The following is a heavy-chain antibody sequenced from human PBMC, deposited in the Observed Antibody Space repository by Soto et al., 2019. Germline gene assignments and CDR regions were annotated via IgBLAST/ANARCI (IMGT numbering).Heavy chain of an antibody. CDR1: GGSISSYY. V-gene: IGHV4-59*08. J-gene: IGHJ3*02. D-gene: IGHD1-26*01. CDR2: IYYSGST. CDR3: ASTTSDTDAFGI. Sequence: SETLSLTCTVSGGSISSYYWSWIRQPPGKGLEWIGYIYYSGSTNYNPSLKSRVTISVDTSKNQFSLKLSSVTAADTAVYYCASTTSDTDAFGIWGQGTMVTVSS.